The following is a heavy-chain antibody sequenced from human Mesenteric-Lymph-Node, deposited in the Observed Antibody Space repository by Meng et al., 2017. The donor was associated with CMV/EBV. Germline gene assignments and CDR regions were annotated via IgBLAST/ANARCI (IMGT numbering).Heavy chain of an antibody. J-gene: IGHJ4*02. CDR2: IEPNFGTA. Sequence: GGTLRSNGISRGGKAPGKGGKWMGGIEPNFGTAKYAQKFQGRVTINTDESTSTAYMELSSLRTEDTAVYYCARNMASSWGRMGFDYWGQGTLVTVSS. V-gene: IGHV1-69*05. D-gene: IGHD6-13*01. CDR3: ARNMASSWGRMGFDY. CDR1: GGTLRSNG.